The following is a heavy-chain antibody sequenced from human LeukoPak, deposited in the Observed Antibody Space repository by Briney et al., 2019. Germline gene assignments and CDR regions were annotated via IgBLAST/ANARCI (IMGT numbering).Heavy chain of an antibody. Sequence: SETLSLTCTVSGGSISSGGFYWSWLRQPAGKGLEWLGHIYASGITSYNPSLKSRVTLSVDTSKNQFSLSLSSVTAADTAVYYCARSARYGYNNYFDYWGQGTLVTVSS. J-gene: IGHJ4*02. CDR1: GGSISSGGFY. D-gene: IGHD5-24*01. V-gene: IGHV4-61*09. CDR2: IYASGIT. CDR3: ARSARYGYNNYFDY.